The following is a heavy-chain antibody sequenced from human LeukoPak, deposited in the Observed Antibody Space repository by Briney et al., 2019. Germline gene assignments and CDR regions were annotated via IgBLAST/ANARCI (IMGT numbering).Heavy chain of an antibody. J-gene: IGHJ4*02. V-gene: IGHV3-23*01. D-gene: IGHD3-16*01. CDR3: ANRPVWVHYAADY. CDR2: VSGSGGST. CDR1: GFTFSSYA. Sequence: GGSLRLSCAASGFTFSSYAMSWVRQAPGKGLEWVSAVSGSGGSTYYADSVKGRFTISRDNSKNTLYLQMNSLRVEGTAVYYCANRPVWVHYAADYWGQGTLVTVSS.